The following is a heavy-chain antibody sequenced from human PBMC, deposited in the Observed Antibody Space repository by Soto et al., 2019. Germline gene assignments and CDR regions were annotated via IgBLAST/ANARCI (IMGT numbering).Heavy chain of an antibody. Sequence: GGSLRLSCAASGFTFSSYSMNWVRQSPGKGLEWVSYISSSSSTIYYADSVKGRFTISRDNAKNSLYLQMNSLRDEDTAVYYCVRGLEPVLRFLEWSHDYWGQGTLVTVSS. CDR2: ISSSSSTI. CDR3: VRGLEPVLRFLEWSHDY. V-gene: IGHV3-48*02. D-gene: IGHD3-3*01. J-gene: IGHJ4*02. CDR1: GFTFSSYS.